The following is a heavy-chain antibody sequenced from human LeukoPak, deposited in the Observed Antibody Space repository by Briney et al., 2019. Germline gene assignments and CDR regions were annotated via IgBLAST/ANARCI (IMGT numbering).Heavy chain of an antibody. CDR2: INTDGSST. CDR3: AKAVTVTTSRYEPFDY. V-gene: IGHV3-74*01. D-gene: IGHD4-11*01. Sequence: GGSLRLSCAASGFTFSSYWMHWVRQAPGKGLVWVSRINTDGSSTSYADSVKGRFTISRDNAKNTLYLQMNSLRVEDTAVYYCAKAVTVTTSRYEPFDYWGQGALVTVSS. J-gene: IGHJ4*02. CDR1: GFTFSSYW.